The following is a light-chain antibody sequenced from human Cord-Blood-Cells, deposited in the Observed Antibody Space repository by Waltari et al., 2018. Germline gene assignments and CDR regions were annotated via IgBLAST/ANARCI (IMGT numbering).Light chain of an antibody. Sequence: QSALTQPASVSGSPRQPLTISCTGTSSDVGSYNLVPWYQQHPGKAPKLMIYEGSKRPSGVSNRFSGSKSGNTASLTISGLQAEDEADYYCCSYAGSSTFVVFGGGTKLTVL. CDR1: SSDVGSYNL. CDR2: EGS. V-gene: IGLV2-23*03. J-gene: IGLJ2*01. CDR3: CSYAGSSTFVV.